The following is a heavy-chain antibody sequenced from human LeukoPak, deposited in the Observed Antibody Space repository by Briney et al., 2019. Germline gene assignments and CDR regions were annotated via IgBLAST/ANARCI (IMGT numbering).Heavy chain of an antibody. J-gene: IGHJ4*02. CDR2: ISGSGGST. CDR1: GGSISSSSYY. CDR3: AKATGYCSSTSCYTPDY. Sequence: ETLSLTCTVSGGSISSSSYYWGWVRQAPGKGLEWVSAISGSGGSTYYADSVKGRFTISRDNSKNTLYLQMNSLRAEDTAVYYCAKATGYCSSTSCYTPDYWGQGTLVTVSS. D-gene: IGHD2-2*02. V-gene: IGHV3-23*01.